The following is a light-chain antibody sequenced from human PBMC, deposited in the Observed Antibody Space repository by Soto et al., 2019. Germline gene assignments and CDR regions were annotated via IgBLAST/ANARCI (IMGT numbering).Light chain of an antibody. CDR1: SSNIGSNY. V-gene: IGLV1-47*01. Sequence: QSVLTQPPSASGTPGQRVTISCSGSSSNIGSNYVYWYQQLPGTVPQLLIYRNSERPSGVPDRFSGSKSGTSASLAISGLRSEDEADCYCAAWDDSLSGVVFGGGTQLTVL. CDR2: RNS. J-gene: IGLJ2*01. CDR3: AAWDDSLSGVV.